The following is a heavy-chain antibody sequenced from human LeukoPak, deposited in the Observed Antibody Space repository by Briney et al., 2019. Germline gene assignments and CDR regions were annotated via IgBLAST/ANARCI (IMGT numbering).Heavy chain of an antibody. V-gene: IGHV4-39*01. CDR2: IYYSGST. CDR3: ARHLYDFWSGYYRPRHFDY. J-gene: IGHJ4*02. CDR1: GGSNSSSSNY. Sequence: SETLSLTCTVSGGSNSSSSNYWGWIRHPPGMGLEWIVSIYYSGSTYSNPSLKSRVTISVDTSKNQFSLKVSSVTAADTAVYYCARHLYDFWSGYYRPRHFDYWGQGTLVTVSS. D-gene: IGHD3-3*01.